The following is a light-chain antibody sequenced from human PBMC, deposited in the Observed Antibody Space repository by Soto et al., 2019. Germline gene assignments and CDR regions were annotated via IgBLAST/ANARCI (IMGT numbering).Light chain of an antibody. V-gene: IGLV1-40*01. J-gene: IGLJ3*02. Sequence: QAVVTQPPSVSGAPGQRVTISCTGSSSNIGAGYDVHWYQQLPGTAPKLLIYENNNRPSGVPDRFSGSKSGTSASLAITGLQTEDETDYYCQSYDSSLSGWVFGGGTKLTVL. CDR3: QSYDSSLSGWV. CDR2: ENN. CDR1: SSNIGAGYD.